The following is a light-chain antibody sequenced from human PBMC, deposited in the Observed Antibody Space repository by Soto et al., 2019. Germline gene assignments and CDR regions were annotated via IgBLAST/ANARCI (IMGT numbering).Light chain of an antibody. Sequence: DIQMTQSPSTLSASVGDRVTITCRASQSISIWLAWYQQKPGKAPKILIYKASSLESGVPSRFSGSGSGTDFTLTISRLEPEDFAVYYCQQYGSLSWTFGRGTKVDIK. CDR2: KAS. CDR1: QSISIW. V-gene: IGKV1-5*03. J-gene: IGKJ1*01. CDR3: QQYGSLSWT.